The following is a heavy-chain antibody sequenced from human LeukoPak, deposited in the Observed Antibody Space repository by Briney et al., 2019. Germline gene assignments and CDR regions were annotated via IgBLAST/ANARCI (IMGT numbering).Heavy chain of an antibody. J-gene: IGHJ4*02. Sequence: GGSLRLSCAASGFTFNSYGMHWVRQAPGKGLLWVSRINTDGSSTHYADSVKGRFTISRDNAKNMLYLQMNSLRAEDTAVYYWVVWGEGSSGHRLAHGGQGTLSTASS. D-gene: IGHD3-22*01. CDR3: VVWGEGSSGHRLAH. CDR1: GFTFNSYG. CDR2: INTDGSST. V-gene: IGHV3-74*01.